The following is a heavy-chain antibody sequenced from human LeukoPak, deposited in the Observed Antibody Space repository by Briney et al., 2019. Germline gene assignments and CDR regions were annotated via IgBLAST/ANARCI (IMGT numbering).Heavy chain of an antibody. V-gene: IGHV4-4*07. J-gene: IGHJ3*02. CDR2: IYTSVST. D-gene: IGHD6-13*01. CDR3: ARDADSSSWQDAFDI. CDR1: GGSISSYY. Sequence: SETLSLTCTGSGGSISSYYWSWIRQPAGKGLEWSGRIYTSVSTNYNPSLKSRVTMSVDTSKNQFSLKLSSVTAADTAVYYCARDADSSSWQDAFDIWGQGTMVTVSS.